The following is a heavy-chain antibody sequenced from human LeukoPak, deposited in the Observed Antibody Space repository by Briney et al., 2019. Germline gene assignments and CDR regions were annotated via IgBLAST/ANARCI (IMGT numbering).Heavy chain of an antibody. CDR2: IYSGGST. J-gene: IGHJ4*02. D-gene: IGHD3-9*01. CDR3: ASQRYFDWLFDY. CDR1: GFTVSSNY. Sequence: GGSLRLSCAASGFTVSSNYMSWVRQAPGKGLEWVSVIYSGGSTYYADSVKGRFTISRDNSENTLYLQMNSLRAEDTAVYYCASQRYFDWLFDYWGQGTLVTVSS. V-gene: IGHV3-66*04.